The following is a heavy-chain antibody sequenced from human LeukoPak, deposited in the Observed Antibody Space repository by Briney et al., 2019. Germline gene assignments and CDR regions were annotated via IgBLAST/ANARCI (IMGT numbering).Heavy chain of an antibody. CDR1: GFAFSNYW. V-gene: IGHV3-74*01. D-gene: IGHD1/OR15-1a*01. CDR2: INPDGTTT. Sequence: GGSLRLSCVASGFAFSNYWMHWVRQASGKAPVWVSRINPDGTTTDYADSVKGRFTISRDNAKNMVFLRMNGLRADDTALYYCAKDLSWNTADRWGQGILVTVSS. J-gene: IGHJ5*02. CDR3: AKDLSWNTADR.